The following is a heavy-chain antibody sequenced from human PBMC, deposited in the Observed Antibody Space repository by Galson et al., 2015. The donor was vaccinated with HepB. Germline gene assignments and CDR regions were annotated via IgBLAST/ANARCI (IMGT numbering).Heavy chain of an antibody. CDR3: ALAALGKDIVVVPAAIAGYYYYMDV. CDR1: GGTFSSYA. J-gene: IGHJ6*03. CDR2: IIPIFGTA. Sequence: SVKVSCKASGGTFSSYAISWVRQAPGQGLEWMGGIIPIFGTANYAQKFQGRVTITADESTSTAYMELSSLRSEDTAVYYCALAALGKDIVVVPAAIAGYYYYMDVWGQGTTVTVSS. V-gene: IGHV1-69*13. D-gene: IGHD2-2*02.